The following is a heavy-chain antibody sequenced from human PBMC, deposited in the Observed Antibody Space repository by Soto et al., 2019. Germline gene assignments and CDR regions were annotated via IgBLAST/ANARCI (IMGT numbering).Heavy chain of an antibody. CDR2: ISSNGGST. Sequence: SLRLSCSASGFTFSSYAMHWVRQAPGKGLEYVSAISSNGGSTYYADSVKGRFTISRDNSKNTLYLQMSSLRAEDTAVYYCVKPYRTTVTTFFDYWGQGTLVTVSS. J-gene: IGHJ4*02. D-gene: IGHD4-17*01. V-gene: IGHV3-64D*06. CDR3: VKPYRTTVTTFFDY. CDR1: GFTFSSYA.